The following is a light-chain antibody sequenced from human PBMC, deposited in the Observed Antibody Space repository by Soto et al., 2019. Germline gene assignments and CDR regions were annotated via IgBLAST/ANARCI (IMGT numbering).Light chain of an antibody. J-gene: IGKJ5*01. CDR1: QNLHSF. CDR2: DGS. V-gene: IGKV3-11*01. CDR3: QQRTRWLMT. Sequence: DIVLTKSPAPLSVSPGERVTLSCMASQNLHSFLTWYQQRPGQAPRPLIYDGSKRAAGVPDRISGDGSGTDYTLTISSLEPEDFSVYYCQQRTRWLMTFCQGTLLEIK.